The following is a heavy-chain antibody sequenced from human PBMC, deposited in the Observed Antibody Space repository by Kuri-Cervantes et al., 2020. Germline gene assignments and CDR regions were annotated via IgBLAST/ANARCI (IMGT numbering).Heavy chain of an antibody. V-gene: IGHV3-30-3*01. Sequence: GESLKISCAASGFTFSSYAMHWVRQAPGKGLEWVAVISYDGSNKYYADSVKGRFTISRDNANNSLYLQMNSLRDEDTAFYYCVKDGVPRVIVGANWFDPWGQGAPVTVSS. D-gene: IGHD1-26*01. CDR2: ISYDGSNK. CDR1: GFTFSSYA. J-gene: IGHJ5*02. CDR3: VKDGVPRVIVGANWFDP.